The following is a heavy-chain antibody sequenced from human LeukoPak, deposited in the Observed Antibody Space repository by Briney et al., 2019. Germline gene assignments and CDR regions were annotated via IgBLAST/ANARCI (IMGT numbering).Heavy chain of an antibody. D-gene: IGHD3-22*01. V-gene: IGHV4-39*07. CDR1: GGSISSHSHY. Sequence: SETLSLTCSVSGGSISSHSHYWGWIRQTPGKGLEWIASIHYSGNTYINPSLKSRVTISVDTSKNQFSLKLSSVTAADTAMYYCAKTDYYDSSGYWHGYYGMDVWGQGTTVTVSS. J-gene: IGHJ6*02. CDR2: IHYSGNT. CDR3: AKTDYYDSSGYWHGYYGMDV.